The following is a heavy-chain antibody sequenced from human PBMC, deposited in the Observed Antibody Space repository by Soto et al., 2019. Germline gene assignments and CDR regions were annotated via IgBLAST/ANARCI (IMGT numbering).Heavy chain of an antibody. CDR3: ARQGCSNGVCYTYNWFDP. V-gene: IGHV5-10-1*01. CDR1: GYSFTSHW. Sequence: GESLKISCKGSGYSFTSHWINWVRQMPGKVLEWMGRIDPSDSYTRYSPSFQGHVTISIDKSINTAYLQWSSLKASDTAMYYCARQGCSNGVCYTYNWFDPWGQGXLVTVYS. CDR2: IDPSDSYT. D-gene: IGHD2-8*01. J-gene: IGHJ5*02.